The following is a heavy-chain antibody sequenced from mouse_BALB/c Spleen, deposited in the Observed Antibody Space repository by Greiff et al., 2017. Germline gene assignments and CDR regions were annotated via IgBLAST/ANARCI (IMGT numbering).Heavy chain of an antibody. CDR1: GFTFSSFG. CDR3: ARSKGAWFAY. V-gene: IGHV5-17*02. CDR2: ISSGSSTI. J-gene: IGHJ3*01. Sequence: DVKLVESGGGLVQPGGSRKLSCAASGFTFSSFGMHWVRQAPEKGLEWVAYISSGSSTIYYADTVKGRFTISRDNPKNTLFLQMTSLRSEDTAMYYCARSKGAWFAYWGQGTLVTVSA.